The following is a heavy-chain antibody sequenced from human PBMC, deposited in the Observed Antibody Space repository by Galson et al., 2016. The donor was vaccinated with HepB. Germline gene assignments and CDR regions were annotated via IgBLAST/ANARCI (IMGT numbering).Heavy chain of an antibody. J-gene: IGHJ3*02. Sequence: SLRLSCAASGFSFTTYGMNWVRQAPGKGLEWVSYISDSSSHIYYAGSVKGRFTISRDSAKNSPYLQMNSLRDEDTAVYYCTRSYGQRLANDAFDIWGQGTLVSVSS. CDR1: GFSFTTYG. D-gene: IGHD6-19*01. V-gene: IGHV3-48*02. CDR2: ISDSSSHI. CDR3: TRSYGQRLANDAFDI.